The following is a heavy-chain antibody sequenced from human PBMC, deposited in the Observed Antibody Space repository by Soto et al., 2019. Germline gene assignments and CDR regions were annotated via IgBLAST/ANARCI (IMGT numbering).Heavy chain of an antibody. CDR2: INPSGGST. CDR3: AKPFGNYDHAFDI. CDR1: GYTFTSYY. D-gene: IGHD3-22*01. V-gene: IGHV1-46*01. J-gene: IGHJ3*02. Sequence: ASVKVSCKASGYTFTSYYMHWVRQAPGQGLEWMGIINPSGGSTSYAQKFQGRVTMTRDTSTSTVYMGLSSLRSEDTAVYYCAKPFGNYDHAFDIWGQGTMVTVSS.